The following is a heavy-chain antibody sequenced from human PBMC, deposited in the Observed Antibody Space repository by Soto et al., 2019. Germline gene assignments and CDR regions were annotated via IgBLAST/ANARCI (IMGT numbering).Heavy chain of an antibody. CDR2: VNSDGDTT. V-gene: IGHV3-74*01. Sequence: EVQLVESGGGLVQPGGSLRLSCAASRFIFRNYWMHWVRQARGKGQVWVSRVNSDGDTTYYADSVKGRFTISRDNAKNTLHPQMNSLGAEDTAVYYCASNYAYADGYYFYGIDVWGQGTTVTVSS. CDR1: RFIFRNYW. D-gene: IGHD3-16*01. J-gene: IGHJ6*02. CDR3: ASNYAYADGYYFYGIDV.